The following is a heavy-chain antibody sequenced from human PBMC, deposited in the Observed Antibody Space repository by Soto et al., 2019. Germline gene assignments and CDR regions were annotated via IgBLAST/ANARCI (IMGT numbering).Heavy chain of an antibody. J-gene: IGHJ4*02. Sequence: SETLSLSCTVSGGSISSSSYYWGWIRQPPGKGLEWIGYIYYSGSTNYNPSLKSRITISADTSKNQFSLHLTSMTAEDTAVYYCARDGNWRLDYWGQGALVTVSS. V-gene: IGHV4-61*05. D-gene: IGHD1-1*01. CDR1: GGSISSSSYY. CDR3: ARDGNWRLDY. CDR2: IYYSGST.